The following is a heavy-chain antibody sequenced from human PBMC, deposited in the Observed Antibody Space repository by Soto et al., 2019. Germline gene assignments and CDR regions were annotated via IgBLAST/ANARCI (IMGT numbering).Heavy chain of an antibody. CDR1: GFTFSSYT. J-gene: IGHJ6*02. D-gene: IGHD3-3*01. CDR3: AKDRGGRAIFGVVIIDGMDV. CDR2: ITSSGGTT. V-gene: IGHV3-23*01. Sequence: EVQLLESGGGLVPPGGSLRLSCAASGFTFSSYTMNWVRQAPGKGLEWVSAITSSGGTTYYADSVKGRFTVSRDNSENTLHLQMNSLRAEDTAEYYCAKDRGGRAIFGVVIIDGMDVWGQGTTVTVSS.